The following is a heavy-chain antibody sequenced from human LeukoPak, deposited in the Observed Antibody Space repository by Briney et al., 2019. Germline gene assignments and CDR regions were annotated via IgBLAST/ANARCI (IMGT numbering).Heavy chain of an antibody. D-gene: IGHD6-13*01. Sequence: ASVKVSCKASGYTFTTYAISWVRQAPGQGLEWVGWISAYNANTNYAQKLQGRVTMTTDTSTSTAYMELRSLRSDDTAVYYCARDRKDSSSSYFDYWGQGTLVTVSS. CDR3: ARDRKDSSSSYFDY. J-gene: IGHJ4*02. CDR2: ISAYNANT. V-gene: IGHV1-18*01. CDR1: GYTFTTYA.